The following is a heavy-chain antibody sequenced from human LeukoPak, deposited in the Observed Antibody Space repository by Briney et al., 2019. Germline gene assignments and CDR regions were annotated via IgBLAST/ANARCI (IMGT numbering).Heavy chain of an antibody. CDR3: ARDRVMVRGSFILSRIASDI. D-gene: IGHD3-10*01. Sequence: SETLSLTCTVSGGSITSVGYYWGWIRRPPGKWLEWIGSIYNDGSTHCNPSLKTRVTISLDTSKNQFSLQVNSVTAADTAVYYCARDRVMVRGSFILSRIASDIWGQGTMVTVSS. V-gene: IGHV4-39*07. CDR2: IYNDGST. CDR1: GGSITSVGYY. J-gene: IGHJ3*02.